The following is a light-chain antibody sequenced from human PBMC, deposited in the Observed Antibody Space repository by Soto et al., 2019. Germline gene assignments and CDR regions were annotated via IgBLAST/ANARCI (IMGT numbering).Light chain of an antibody. V-gene: IGKV1-27*01. J-gene: IGKJ1*01. CDR1: QGISNY. Sequence: EIQMTQSPSSLSASVGDRVTITCRASQGISNYLAWYQQKPGKVPKLLIYGASTLQSGVPSRLSGSGSGTDFTLIINGLQPEDVATYYCQKYDSATWTFGQGTKGEI. CDR2: GAS. CDR3: QKYDSATWT.